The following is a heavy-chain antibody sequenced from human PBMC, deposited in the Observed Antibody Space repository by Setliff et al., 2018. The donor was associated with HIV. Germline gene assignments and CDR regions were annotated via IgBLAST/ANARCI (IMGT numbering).Heavy chain of an antibody. CDR2: SCYSRIT. CDR1: GDSVTSETYC. J-gene: IGHJ4*02. CDR3: MRGSGLTPGSYLGDY. Sequence: SETLSPTCTVSGDSVTSETYCWGWIRQPPEKGLEWIGSSCYSRITYYNPSLKSRVTLSMDTSQNQFSLRLNSVTAADTAVYYCMRGSGLTPGSYLGDYWGQGILVTVSS. V-gene: IGHV4-39*07. D-gene: IGHD1-26*01.